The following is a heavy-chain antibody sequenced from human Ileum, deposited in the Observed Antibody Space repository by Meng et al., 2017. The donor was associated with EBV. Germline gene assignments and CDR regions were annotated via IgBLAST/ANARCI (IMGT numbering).Heavy chain of an antibody. Sequence: QITLKESGPTLVKPTXTLTLTCPFSGFSLSTSGVGGGWTRQPPGKAPEWLALIYWDDHKRYSPALKSRLTITKDTSKNQVVLTMTNMDPVDTATYYCTHRPMTSAYYYFDYWGQGTLVTVSS. D-gene: IGHD3-22*01. CDR2: IYWDDHK. V-gene: IGHV2-5*02. CDR3: THRPMTSAYYYFDY. CDR1: GFSLSTSGVG. J-gene: IGHJ4*02.